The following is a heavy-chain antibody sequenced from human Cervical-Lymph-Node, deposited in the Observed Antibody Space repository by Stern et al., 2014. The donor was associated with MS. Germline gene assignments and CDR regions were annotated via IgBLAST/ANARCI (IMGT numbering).Heavy chain of an antibody. CDR1: GFSVTSGHYY. J-gene: IGHJ4*02. D-gene: IGHD3-10*02. Sequence: QVQLQESGPGLVRPSETLSLTCSVSGFSVTSGHYYWNWVRQSPGKGLEWIGYIFSGGSTNYTPSLKSRVTIAADTSRNQFSLNLNSVTSTDTAVYYCARLSYVDDTYYYFDSWSQGTLVTVSS. CDR2: IFSGGST. CDR3: ARLSYVDDTYYYFDS. V-gene: IGHV4-61*01.